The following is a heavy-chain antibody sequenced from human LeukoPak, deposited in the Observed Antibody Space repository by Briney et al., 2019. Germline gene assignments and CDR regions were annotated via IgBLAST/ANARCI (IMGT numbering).Heavy chain of an antibody. J-gene: IGHJ4*02. V-gene: IGHV4-38-2*02. D-gene: IGHD3-22*01. Sequence: SETLSLTCAVSGYSISSGYYWGWIRQSPGKGLDWIGSIYHSGSTYYNPSLKSRVTISVDTSKNQFSLKLSSVTAADTAVYYCARDPTNYYDSSGFYWWGQGTLVTVSS. CDR1: GYSISSGYY. CDR3: ARDPTNYYDSSGFYW. CDR2: IYHSGST.